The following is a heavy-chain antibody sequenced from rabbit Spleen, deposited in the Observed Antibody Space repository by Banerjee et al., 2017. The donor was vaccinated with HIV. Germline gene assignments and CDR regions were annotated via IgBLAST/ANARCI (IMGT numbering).Heavy chain of an antibody. CDR1: GFSFSSGYD. CDR3: ARDTSSSFSSYGMDL. V-gene: IGHV1S40*01. D-gene: IGHD1-1*01. CDR2: IYTDSSAFT. Sequence: QSLEESGGGLVKPGASLTLTCKASGFSFSSGYDMCWVRQAPGKGLEWIACIYTDSSAFTYFATWAKGRFTISKTSSTTVTLQMTRLTAADTATYFCARDTSSSFSSYGMDLWGQGTLVTVS. J-gene: IGHJ6*01.